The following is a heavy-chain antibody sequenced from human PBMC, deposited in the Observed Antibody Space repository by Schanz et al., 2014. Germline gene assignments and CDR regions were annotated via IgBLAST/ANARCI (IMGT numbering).Heavy chain of an antibody. CDR2: INGDGSRT. CDR1: GFTFSSYW. CDR3: AKSDAFDI. J-gene: IGHJ3*02. Sequence: VHLLESGGGLVQPGGSLRLSCAASGFTFSSYWMHWVRQVPGKGLEWVSRINGDGSRTAYADSVKGRFTISRDNAKNTLYLQMNSLRAEDTAVYYCAKSDAFDIWGQGTLVTVSS. V-gene: IGHV3-74*01.